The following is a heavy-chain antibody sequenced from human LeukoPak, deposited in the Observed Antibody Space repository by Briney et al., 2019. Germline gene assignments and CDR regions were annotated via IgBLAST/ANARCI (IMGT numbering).Heavy chain of an antibody. D-gene: IGHD3-16*02. V-gene: IGHV1-18*01. CDR2: ISGYNGNT. CDR3: ARGPYDYVWGNYRYTGDAFDI. J-gene: IGHJ3*02. Sequence: ASVKVSCKASGYTFTTYGISWVRQAPGQGLEWMGWISGYNGNTNYAQKFQGRVTMTRDKSTSTAYMELTSLRSDDTAVYYCARGPYDYVWGNYRYTGDAFDIWGHGTVVTVSS. CDR1: GYTFTTYG.